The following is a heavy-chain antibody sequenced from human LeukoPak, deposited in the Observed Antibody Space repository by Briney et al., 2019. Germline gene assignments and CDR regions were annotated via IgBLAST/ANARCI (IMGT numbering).Heavy chain of an antibody. CDR1: GFTFSSYA. J-gene: IGHJ6*02. CDR3: ARNNGMDV. CDR2: VNRDGSET. Sequence: GGSLRLSCAASGFTFSSYAMSWVRQVPGRGPEWVANVNRDGSETYYLDSVKGRFTISKDNAKNSLYLQMNSLRAEDTALYHCARNNGMDVWGQGTTVIVSS. V-gene: IGHV3-7*03.